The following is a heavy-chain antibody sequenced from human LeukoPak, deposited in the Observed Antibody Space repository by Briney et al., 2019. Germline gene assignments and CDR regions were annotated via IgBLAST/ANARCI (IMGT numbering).Heavy chain of an antibody. D-gene: IGHD6-13*01. V-gene: IGHV4-4*07. CDR2: IYTSGST. J-gene: IGHJ3*02. Sequence: SETLSLTCTVSGGSITNYYWSWIRQPAGKGLEWIGRIYTSGSTNYNPSLKSRVTMSVDTSKNQFSLKLSSVTAADTAVYYCARVSIAAAGRGAFDIWGQGTMVTVSS. CDR1: GGSITNYY. CDR3: ARVSIAAAGRGAFDI.